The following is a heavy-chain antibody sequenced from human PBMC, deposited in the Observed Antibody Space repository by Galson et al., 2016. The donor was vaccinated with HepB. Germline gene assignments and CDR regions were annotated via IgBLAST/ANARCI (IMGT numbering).Heavy chain of an antibody. CDR3: ARGLYYCDYAPHY. CDR2: IDSSGTTI. J-gene: IGHJ4*02. CDR1: GFTFSDYY. D-gene: IGHD4-17*01. V-gene: IGHV3-11*01. Sequence: SLRLSCAASGFTFSDYYMNWIRQAPGKGLECISYIDSSGTTIYYSDSVKGRFTVSRDKAKNSLYLQMNSLRVEDTAVYYCARGLYYCDYAPHYWGQGTLATVSS.